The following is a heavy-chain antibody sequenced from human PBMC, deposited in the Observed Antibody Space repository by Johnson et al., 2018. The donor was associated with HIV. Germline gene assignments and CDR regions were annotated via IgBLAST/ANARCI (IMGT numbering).Heavy chain of an antibody. Sequence: QVQLVESGGGLVKPGGSLRLSCAASGFTFNDYYMSWIRQAPGKGLEWVSYISSSGSTRYYADSVKGRFTISRDSAKNSLYLQMNSLRDEDTAVYYCARDQITAVGNDAFDIWGQGTMVTVSS. CDR1: GFTFNDYY. CDR3: ARDQITAVGNDAFDI. D-gene: IGHD6-13*01. CDR2: ISSSGSTR. V-gene: IGHV3-11*04. J-gene: IGHJ3*02.